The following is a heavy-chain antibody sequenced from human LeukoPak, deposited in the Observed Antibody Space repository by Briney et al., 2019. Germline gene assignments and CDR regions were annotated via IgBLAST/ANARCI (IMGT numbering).Heavy chain of an antibody. V-gene: IGHV1-18*01. J-gene: IGHJ6*02. CDR2: ISAYNGNT. CDR3: ARGSGYCSSTSCQKYYYYYGMDV. D-gene: IGHD2-2*01. CDR1: GYTFTSYG. Sequence: ASVKVSCKASGYTFTSYGISWVRQAPGQGLEWMGWISAYNGNTNYAQKLQGRVTMTTDTSTSTAYMELRSLRSDDTAVYNCARGSGYCSSTSCQKYYYYYGMDVWGQGTTVTVSS.